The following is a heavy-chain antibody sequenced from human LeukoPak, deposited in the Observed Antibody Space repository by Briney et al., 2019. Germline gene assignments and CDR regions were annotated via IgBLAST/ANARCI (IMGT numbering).Heavy chain of an antibody. CDR2: IYYSGST. V-gene: IGHV4-31*03. Sequence: SQTLSLTCTVSGGSISSGGHFWSWIRPHPGKGLEWIGYIYYSGSTYYNPSLKSRVTISVDTSKNQFSLRLNSVTAADTAVYYCTRDGPRSSGYPDTWGQGTLVTVSS. CDR1: GGSISSGGHF. J-gene: IGHJ5*02. D-gene: IGHD3-22*01. CDR3: TRDGPRSSGYPDT.